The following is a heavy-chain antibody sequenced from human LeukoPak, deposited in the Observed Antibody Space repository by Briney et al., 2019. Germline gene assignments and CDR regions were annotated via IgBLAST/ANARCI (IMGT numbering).Heavy chain of an antibody. D-gene: IGHD1-26*01. V-gene: IGHV3-53*05. CDR1: GFSVSNYY. Sequence: GGSLSLSCAASGFSVSNYYMSWVRQAPGKGLEWVSVIYSGGNTYYTDSVKGRFTISRDNPKSTLYLQMNSLRPEDTAVYYCARAFGGSYSSTVDYWGQGTLVTVSS. CDR2: IYSGGNT. J-gene: IGHJ4*02. CDR3: ARAFGGSYSSTVDY.